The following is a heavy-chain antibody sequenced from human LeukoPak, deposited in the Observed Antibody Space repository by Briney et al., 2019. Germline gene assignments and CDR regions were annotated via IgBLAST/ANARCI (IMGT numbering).Heavy chain of an antibody. Sequence: PGRSLRPSCAASGFSFSGYAMHWVRQAPGNGLEWVTVISYDGSEKYYSDSVKGRFTISRDNSKNTLYLQMNSLRAEDTAVYYCARTFWDKSNGYDYYFDYWGQGSLVTVSS. D-gene: IGHD5-12*01. J-gene: IGHJ4*02. V-gene: IGHV3-30*04. CDR2: ISYDGSEK. CDR3: ARTFWDKSNGYDYYFDY. CDR1: GFSFSGYA.